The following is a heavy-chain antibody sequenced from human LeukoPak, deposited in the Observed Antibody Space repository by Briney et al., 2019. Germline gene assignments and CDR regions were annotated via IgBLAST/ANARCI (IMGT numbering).Heavy chain of an antibody. CDR3: ARADSGYGGNSGWYFDL. V-gene: IGHV3-66*01. J-gene: IGHJ2*01. D-gene: IGHD4-23*01. CDR2: ISGGGST. Sequence: GGSLRLSCAASGFTVSSYYMSWVRQAPGRGLEWVSLISGGGSTYYADSVKGRFTISRDNAKNSLYLQMNSLRAEDTAVYYCARADSGYGGNSGWYFDLWGRGTLVTVSS. CDR1: GFTVSSYY.